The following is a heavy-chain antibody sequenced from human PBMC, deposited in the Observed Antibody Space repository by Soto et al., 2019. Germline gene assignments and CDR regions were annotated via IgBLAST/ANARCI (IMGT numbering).Heavy chain of an antibody. D-gene: IGHD1-26*01. CDR2: IRSKANNYVT. Sequence: EFQLVESGGGLVQPGGSVRLSCATSGFTFSASSMHWVRQASGKGLEWLGRIRSKANNYVTVYSELVTVRLILSRDDSQDTMFLQMNKLRTEDTAMYYCAIEGAGFGYWGQGTLVSVSS. V-gene: IGHV3-73*01. CDR1: GFTFSASS. CDR3: AIEGAGFGY. J-gene: IGHJ4*02.